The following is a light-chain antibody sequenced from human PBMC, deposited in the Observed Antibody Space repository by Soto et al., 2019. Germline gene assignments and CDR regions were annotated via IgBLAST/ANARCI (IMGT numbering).Light chain of an antibody. V-gene: IGLV2-14*02. CDR1: SSDVGTCNL. CDR3: SSYTARGTRV. J-gene: IGLJ1*01. CDR2: EGS. Sequence: QSALTQPASVSGSPGQSITISCTGTSSDVGTCNLVSWYQQHPGKAPKLMICEGSKRPSGVSFRFSGSKSGNTASLTISGLQAEDEADYYCSSYTARGTRVFGTGTKVTVL.